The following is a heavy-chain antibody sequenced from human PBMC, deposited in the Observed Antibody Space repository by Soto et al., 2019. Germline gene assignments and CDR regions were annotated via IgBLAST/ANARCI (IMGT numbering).Heavy chain of an antibody. V-gene: IGHV3-74*01. CDR2: INSDGSST. J-gene: IGHJ5*02. CDR1: GFTFSSYW. CDR3: ARGGKLRYFDWLPPFDP. Sequence: GGSLRLSCAASGFTFSSYWMHWVRQAPGKGLVWVSRINSDGSSTSYADSVKGRFTISRDNAKNTLYLQMNSLRAEDTAVYYCARGGKLRYFDWLPPFDPWGQGTLVTVSS. D-gene: IGHD3-9*01.